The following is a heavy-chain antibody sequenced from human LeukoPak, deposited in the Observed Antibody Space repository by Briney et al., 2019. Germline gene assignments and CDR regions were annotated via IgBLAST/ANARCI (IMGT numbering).Heavy chain of an antibody. CDR1: GFIFSSYS. CDR2: ISSSSSTI. V-gene: IGHV3-48*04. Sequence: GGSLRLSCAASGFIFSSYSMNWVRQAPGKGLEWVSYISSSSSTIHYADSVKGRFTISRDNAKNSPYLQMNSLRAEDTAVYYCARGGYYYYYMDVWGKGTTVTVSS. CDR3: ARGGYYYYYMDV. J-gene: IGHJ6*03.